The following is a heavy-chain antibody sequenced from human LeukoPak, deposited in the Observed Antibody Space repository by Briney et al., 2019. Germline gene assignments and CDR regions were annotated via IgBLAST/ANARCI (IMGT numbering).Heavy chain of an antibody. CDR1: GFTFSSYG. D-gene: IGHD5-18*01. V-gene: IGHV3-30*18. CDR3: AKSDGGYSSDAFDI. J-gene: IGHJ3*02. CDR2: ISYDGSNK. Sequence: PGRSLRLSCAASGFTFSSYGMHWVRQAPGKGLEWVAVISYDGSNKYYADSVKGRFTISRDNSKNTLYLQMNSLRAEDTAVYYCAKSDGGYSSDAFDIWGQGTMVTVSS.